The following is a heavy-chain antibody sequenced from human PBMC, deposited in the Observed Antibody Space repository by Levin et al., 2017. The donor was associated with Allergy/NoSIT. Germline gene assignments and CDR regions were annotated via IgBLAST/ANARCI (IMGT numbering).Heavy chain of an antibody. CDR3: ARGTVVTLDY. Sequence: GGSLRLSCAASGFTFSSYAMHWVRQAPGKGLEWVAVISYDGSNKYYADSVKGRFTISRDNSKNTLYLQMNSLRAEDTAVYYCARGTVVTLDYWGQGTLVTVSS. J-gene: IGHJ4*02. CDR2: ISYDGSNK. CDR1: GFTFSSYA. D-gene: IGHD4-23*01. V-gene: IGHV3-30*04.